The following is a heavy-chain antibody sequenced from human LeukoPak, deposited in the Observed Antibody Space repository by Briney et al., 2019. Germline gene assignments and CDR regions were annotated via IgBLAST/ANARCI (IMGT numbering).Heavy chain of an antibody. V-gene: IGHV3-53*01. CDR2: IYSGGST. CDR3: ARDFPCSGGSCYSDY. CDR1: GFTVSSNY. J-gene: IGHJ4*02. Sequence: GGSLRLSCAASGFTVSSNYMSWVRQAPGKGLEWVSVIYSGGSTYYADSVKGRFTISRDNSKNTLYLQMNSLRAEDTAVYYCARDFPCSGGSCYSDYWGQGTLVTVSS. D-gene: IGHD2-15*01.